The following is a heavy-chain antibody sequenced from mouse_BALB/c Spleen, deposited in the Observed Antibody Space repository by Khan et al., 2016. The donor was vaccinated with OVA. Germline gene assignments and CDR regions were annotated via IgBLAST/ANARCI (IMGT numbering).Heavy chain of an antibody. CDR3: ARHNYGPFAY. CDR1: GFTFSTYA. CDR2: ISSDGDYI. Sequence: EVELVESGGDLVKPGGSLKLSCAASGFTFSTYAMSWVRQTPGKRLEWVATISSDGDYIYYPDSVKGRFTISRDNAKNTLYLQMSSLRSEDTAMYYCARHNYGPFAYWGQGTLVTVSA. D-gene: IGHD1-1*01. V-gene: IGHV5-9-3*01. J-gene: IGHJ3*01.